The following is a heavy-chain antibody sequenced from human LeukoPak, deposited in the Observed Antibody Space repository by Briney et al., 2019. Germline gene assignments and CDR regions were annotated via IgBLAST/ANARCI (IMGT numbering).Heavy chain of an antibody. Sequence: ASVKVSCKASGYRFSSNGISWVRLAPGQGLEWVGWVSTYNSERNYAPRFQGRVTMTADTSTSTAYMELRSLRADDTAAYYCVRDNWNEFDPWGQGTLVTVFS. J-gene: IGHJ5*02. CDR1: GYRFSSNG. V-gene: IGHV1-18*01. CDR2: VSTYNSER. CDR3: VRDNWNEFDP. D-gene: IGHD1-20*01.